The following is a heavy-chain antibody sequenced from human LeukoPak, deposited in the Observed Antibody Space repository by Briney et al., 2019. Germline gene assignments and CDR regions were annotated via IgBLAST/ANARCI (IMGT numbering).Heavy chain of an antibody. CDR3: TRALCINGVCEWFDP. V-gene: IGHV4-61*02. CDR1: GASVSSGNYF. CDR2: LSTRGST. J-gene: IGHJ5*02. D-gene: IGHD2-8*01. Sequence: PSETLSLTCSVSGASVSSGNYFWTWIRQPTGKGLEWTGRLSTRGSTNYNPSLESRVTISGDTSKNQFSLQLRSVTAADTAVYYCTRALCINGVCEWFDPWGQGTLVTVSS.